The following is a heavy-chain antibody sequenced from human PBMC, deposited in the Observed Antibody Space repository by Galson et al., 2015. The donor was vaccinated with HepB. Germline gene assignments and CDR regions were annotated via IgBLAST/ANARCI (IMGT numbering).Heavy chain of an antibody. CDR1: GYTLTELS. V-gene: IGHV1-24*01. CDR3: ATTPGITFGGVIDDY. CDR2: FDPEDGET. J-gene: IGHJ4*02. Sequence: SVKVSCKVSGYTLTELSMHWVRQAPGKGLEWMGGFDPEDGETIYAQKFQGRVTMTEDTSTDTAYMELSSLRSEDTAVYYCATTPGITFGGVIDDYWGQGTLVTVSS. D-gene: IGHD3-16*02.